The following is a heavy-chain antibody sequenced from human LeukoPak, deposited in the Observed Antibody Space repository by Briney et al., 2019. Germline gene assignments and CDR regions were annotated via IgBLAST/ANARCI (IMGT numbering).Heavy chain of an antibody. J-gene: IGHJ4*02. Sequence: PGGSLRLSCAASGFTFSSYSMNWVRQAPGKGLEWVSYISSGSSTIYYADSVKGRFTISRDNAKNSLYLQMNSLRAEDTAVYYCARDGGYDFWSGYSTFDYWGQGTLVTVSS. V-gene: IGHV3-48*01. CDR3: ARDGGYDFWSGYSTFDY. CDR1: GFTFSSYS. D-gene: IGHD3-3*01. CDR2: ISSGSSTI.